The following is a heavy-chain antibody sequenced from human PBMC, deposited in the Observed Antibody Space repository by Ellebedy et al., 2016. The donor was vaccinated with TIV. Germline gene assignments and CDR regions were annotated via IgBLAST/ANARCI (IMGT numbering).Heavy chain of an antibody. CDR2: IWHDGSKK. V-gene: IGHV3-33*07. CDR3: TNWES. J-gene: IGHJ5*02. D-gene: IGHD1-26*01. CDR1: GFTFSMYE. Sequence: GESLKISCAASGFTFSMYEIYWVRQATGKGLEWVAVIWHDGSKKYYADSVKGRFTIPRDNSKNTLYLQMNRLRDDDTALYYCTNWESWGQGTLVTVSS.